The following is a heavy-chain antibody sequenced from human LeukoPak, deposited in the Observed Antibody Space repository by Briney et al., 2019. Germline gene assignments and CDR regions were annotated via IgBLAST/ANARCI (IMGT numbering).Heavy chain of an antibody. CDR2: IRSSTYT. CDR3: ARGSLTGTNWLDP. CDR1: GFTFSDYS. V-gene: IGHV3-11*05. Sequence: GGSLRLSCAASGFTFSDYSMSWIRQASGKGLEWVSSIRSSTYTNYADSVKGRFTISRDNAKNSLYLQMNSLRAEDTAVYYCARGSLTGTNWLDPWGQGTLVTVSS. D-gene: IGHD3-9*01. J-gene: IGHJ5*02.